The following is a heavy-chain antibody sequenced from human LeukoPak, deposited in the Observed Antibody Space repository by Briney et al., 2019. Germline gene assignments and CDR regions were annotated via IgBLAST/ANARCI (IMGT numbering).Heavy chain of an antibody. J-gene: IGHJ4*02. CDR1: GGTFSSYA. V-gene: IGHV1-69*01. Sequence: SVKVSCKASGGTFSSYAISWVRQAPGQGLEWMGGIIPIFGTANYAQKFQGRVTITADESTSTAYMELSSLRSEDTAVYYCARDSPYCSSTSCYGGATWGQGTLVTVSS. CDR3: ARDSPYCSSTSCYGGAT. D-gene: IGHD2-2*01. CDR2: IIPIFGTA.